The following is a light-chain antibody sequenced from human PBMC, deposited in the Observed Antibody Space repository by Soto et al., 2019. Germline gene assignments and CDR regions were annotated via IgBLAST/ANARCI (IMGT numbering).Light chain of an antibody. CDR1: FSDIGRYEF. J-gene: IGLJ1*01. Sequence: QSALVQPASVSGSPGQSITISCAGTFSDIGRYEFVSWYQQHPGKAPKVLIYGVSKRPSGVSNRFSGSKSGNTASLTISGLQAEDESDYYCCSFTSINTYVFGTGTKVTVL. CDR2: GVS. CDR3: CSFTSINTYV. V-gene: IGLV2-23*02.